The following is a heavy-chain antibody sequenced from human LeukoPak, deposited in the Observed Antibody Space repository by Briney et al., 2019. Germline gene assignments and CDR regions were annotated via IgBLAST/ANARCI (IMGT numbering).Heavy chain of an antibody. Sequence: PSETLSLTCAVYGGSFSGYYWSWTRQPPGKGLDWIGEINHSGSTNYNPSLKSRVTISVDTSKNQFSLKLSSVTAADTAVYYCARGSYDSSDFEYFHHWGQGTLVTVSS. J-gene: IGHJ1*01. D-gene: IGHD3-22*01. CDR2: INHSGST. V-gene: IGHV4-34*01. CDR3: ARGSYDSSDFEYFHH. CDR1: GGSFSGYY.